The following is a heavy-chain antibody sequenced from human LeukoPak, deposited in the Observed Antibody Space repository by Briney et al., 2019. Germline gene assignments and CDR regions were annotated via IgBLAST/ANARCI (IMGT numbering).Heavy chain of an antibody. CDR1: RFTFSSYA. Sequence: GGSLRLSCAASRFTFSSYAMSWVRQAPGKGLEWVSVIYSGGSTYYADSVKGRFTISRDNSKNTLYLQMNSLRADDTAVYYCAREVGATRNAFDIWGQGTMVTVSS. V-gene: IGHV3-53*01. CDR3: AREVGATRNAFDI. D-gene: IGHD1-26*01. J-gene: IGHJ3*02. CDR2: IYSGGST.